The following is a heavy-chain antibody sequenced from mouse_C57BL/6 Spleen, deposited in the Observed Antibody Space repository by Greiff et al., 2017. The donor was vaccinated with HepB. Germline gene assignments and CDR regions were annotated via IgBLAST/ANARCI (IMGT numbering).Heavy chain of an antibody. CDR2: IYPGDGDT. Sequence: VQLQQSGAELVKPGASVKISCKASGYAFSSYWMNWVKQRPGKGLEWIGQIYPGDGDTNYNGKFKGKAKLTADKSSSTAYMQLSSLTSEDSAVYFCARKDYGYDAGYFDYWGQGTTLTVSS. CDR1: GYAFSSYW. D-gene: IGHD2-2*01. CDR3: ARKDYGYDAGYFDY. J-gene: IGHJ2*01. V-gene: IGHV1-80*01.